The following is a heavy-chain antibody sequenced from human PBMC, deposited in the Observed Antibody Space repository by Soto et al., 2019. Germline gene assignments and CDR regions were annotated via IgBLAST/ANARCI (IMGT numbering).Heavy chain of an antibody. V-gene: IGHV4-39*01. CDR1: GGSISNISYC. CDR3: ARLLTGTTFLTTRSNVPDY. CDR2: IYYSGST. Sequence: SETLSLTSTVSGGSISNISYCWGWNRQPPGKGLEWIGSIYYSGSTYYNPSLKSRVTISVDTSKNQFSLKLSSVTAADTAVYYCARLLTGTTFLTTRSNVPDYWGQGTLVTVSS. D-gene: IGHD1-7*01. J-gene: IGHJ4*02.